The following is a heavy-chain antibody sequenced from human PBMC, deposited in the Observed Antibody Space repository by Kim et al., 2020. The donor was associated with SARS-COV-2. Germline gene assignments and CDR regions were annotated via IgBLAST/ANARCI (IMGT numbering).Heavy chain of an antibody. Sequence: GGSLRLSCEASGFKFEDYAMHWVRQSKGLGWVSLIAWNGADRRYAATVRGRFTVSRDNSQDLLYLQMTTLTTDDSGLYLCFKDGAQGEPAHHVDHWGQGT. CDR3: FKDGAQGEPAHHVDH. J-gene: IGHJ4*02. D-gene: IGHD3-16*01. CDR2: IAWNGADR. V-gene: IGHV3-43D*04. CDR1: GFKFEDYA.